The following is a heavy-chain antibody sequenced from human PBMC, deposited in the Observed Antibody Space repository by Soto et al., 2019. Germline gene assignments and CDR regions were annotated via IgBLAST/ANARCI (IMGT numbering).Heavy chain of an antibody. CDR2: VYYSGTT. D-gene: IGHD4-17*01. CDR1: GGSVSDNTYY. J-gene: IGHJ4*02. Sequence: PXETLSVTCSDSGGSVSDNTYYWSWIRQPPGKILEWIGYVYYSGTTNYNPSLKSRVTISVDLSKNRFSLRLSSVTTADTALYYCARTTAVPNTLRSRYFFDDWGQGTLVTVSS. V-gene: IGHV4-61*01. CDR3: ARTTAVPNTLRSRYFFDD.